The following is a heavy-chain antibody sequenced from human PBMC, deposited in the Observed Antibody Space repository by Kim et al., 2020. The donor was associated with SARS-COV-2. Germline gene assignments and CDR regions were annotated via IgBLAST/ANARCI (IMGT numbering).Heavy chain of an antibody. Sequence: YHPPLKSRVTISVDTSKNQFSLKLSSVTAADTAVYYCARETDTAMATVDYWGQGTLVTVSS. CDR3: ARETDTAMATVDY. D-gene: IGHD5-18*01. J-gene: IGHJ4*02. V-gene: IGHV4-39*07.